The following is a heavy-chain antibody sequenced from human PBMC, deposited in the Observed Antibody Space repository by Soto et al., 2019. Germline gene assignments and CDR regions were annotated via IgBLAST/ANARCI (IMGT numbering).Heavy chain of an antibody. CDR2: IWYDGSNK. J-gene: IGHJ4*02. CDR1: GFTFSSYG. V-gene: IGHV3-33*01. CDR3: ARDQGRGYNYGFDY. Sequence: PGGSLRLSCAASGFTFSSYGMHWVRQAPGKGLEWVAVIWYDGSNKYYADSVKGRFTISRDNSKNTLYLQMNSLRAEDTAVYYCARDQGRGYNYGFDYWGQGPRSPSPQ. D-gene: IGHD5-18*01.